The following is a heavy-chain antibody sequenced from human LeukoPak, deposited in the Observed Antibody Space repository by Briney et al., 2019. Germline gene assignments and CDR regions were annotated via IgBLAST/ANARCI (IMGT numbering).Heavy chain of an antibody. CDR3: ARLDMTTVTTVRHGMDV. V-gene: IGHV5-51*01. CDR2: IYPGDSDT. Sequence: GESLKISCKGSGYSFTSYWIGWVRQMPGKGLEWMGIIYPGDSDTRYSPSFQGQVTISADKSISTAYLQWSSLKASDTAMYYCARLDMTTVTTVRHGMDVWGQGTTVTVSS. D-gene: IGHD4-11*01. CDR1: GYSFTSYW. J-gene: IGHJ6*02.